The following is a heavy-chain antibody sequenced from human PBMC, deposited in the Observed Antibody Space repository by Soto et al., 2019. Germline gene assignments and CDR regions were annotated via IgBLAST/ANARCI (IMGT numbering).Heavy chain of an antibody. V-gene: IGHV4-38-2*01. Sequence: SETLSLTCAVSGYSISSGYYWGWIRQPPGKGLEWIGSIYHSGSTYHNPSLKSRLTMSVDTSKNQFSLKLSYVTAADTAVYYCARVNNWNCDYWGQGTLVTVSS. CDR3: ARVNNWNCDY. CDR1: GYSISSGYY. CDR2: IYHSGST. D-gene: IGHD1-20*01. J-gene: IGHJ4*02.